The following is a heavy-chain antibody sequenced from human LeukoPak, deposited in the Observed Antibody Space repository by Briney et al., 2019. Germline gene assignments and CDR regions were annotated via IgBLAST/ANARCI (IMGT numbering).Heavy chain of an antibody. Sequence: GGSLRLSCAASGFTFSNYCMHWVRQIPGMGLVWVSRICPDGTVTNYADSVKGRFTISRDNAKNMVFLQMNSLRADDTAVYYCVRDFRSADYWGQGILVTVSS. V-gene: IGHV3-74*01. CDR2: ICPDGTVT. J-gene: IGHJ4*02. CDR3: VRDFRSADY. CDR1: GFTFSNYC.